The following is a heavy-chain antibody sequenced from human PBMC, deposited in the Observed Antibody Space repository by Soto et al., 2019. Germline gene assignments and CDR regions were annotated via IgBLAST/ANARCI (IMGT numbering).Heavy chain of an antibody. CDR3: ARDQVGGYYDSSGYYPLDY. CDR2: ISSSSSYI. Sequence: EVQLLESGGGLVQPGGSLRLSCAASGFTFSSYAMSWVRQAPGKGLEWVSSISSSSSYIYYADSVKGRFTISRDNAKNSLYLQMNSLRAEDTAVYYCARDQVGGYYDSSGYYPLDYWGQGTLVTVSS. J-gene: IGHJ4*02. V-gene: IGHV3-21*01. D-gene: IGHD3-22*01. CDR1: GFTFSSYA.